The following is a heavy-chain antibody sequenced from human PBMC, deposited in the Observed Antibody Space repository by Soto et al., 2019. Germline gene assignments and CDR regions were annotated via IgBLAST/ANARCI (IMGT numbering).Heavy chain of an antibody. CDR1: GFTFRTYW. V-gene: IGHV3-74*01. J-gene: IGHJ6*04. CDR2: INNDGSST. D-gene: IGHD7-27*01. Sequence: EVQLVESGGGLVQPGGSLRLSCAASGFTFRTYWMQWARQAPGKGLEWVSRINNDGSSTDYADSVKGRFTISRDNAKDTLYMQMNSPRAEDTATYYCAMGTMDVWGKGTTVTVSS. CDR3: AMGTMDV.